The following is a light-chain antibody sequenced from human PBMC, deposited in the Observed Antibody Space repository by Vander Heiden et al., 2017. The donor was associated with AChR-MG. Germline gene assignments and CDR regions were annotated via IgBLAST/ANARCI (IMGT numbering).Light chain of an antibody. CDR1: QSVFFGPTNKNY. CDR3: QQYYSTPPSYT. Sequence: DIVMTQSPDSLAVSLGERATINCKSSQSVFFGPTNKNYLAWYQQKPGQPPKLLIYWASTRESGVPDRFSGSGSGTDFSLTISSLQAEDVAVYYCQQYYSTPPSYTFGQGTKLEIK. J-gene: IGKJ2*01. V-gene: IGKV4-1*01. CDR2: WAS.